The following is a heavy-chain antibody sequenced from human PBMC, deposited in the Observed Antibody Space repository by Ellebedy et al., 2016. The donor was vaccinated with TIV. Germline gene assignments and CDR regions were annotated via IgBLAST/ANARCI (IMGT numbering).Heavy chain of an antibody. CDR1: GFTFSSYW. J-gene: IGHJ4*02. CDR3: ARDGSGWDTEHYFDY. Sequence: GESLKISCAASGFTFSSYWMHWVRQAPGKGLVWVSCIKSDGSITTYADSVKGRFTISRDNVKNTLYLQMNSLGAEDTAVYYCARDGSGWDTEHYFDYWGQGTLVTVSS. CDR2: IKSDGSIT. V-gene: IGHV3-74*01. D-gene: IGHD6-19*01.